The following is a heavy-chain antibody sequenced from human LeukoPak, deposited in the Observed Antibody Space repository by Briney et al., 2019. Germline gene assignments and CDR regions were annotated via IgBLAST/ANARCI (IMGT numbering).Heavy chain of an antibody. D-gene: IGHD3-22*01. J-gene: IGHJ3*02. CDR1: GGSISSYY. CDR3: AIAKGGYYYDSSKAFDI. Sequence: SETLSLTCTVSGGSISSYYWSWIRQPPGKGLEWIGYIYYSGSTNYSPSLKSRVTISVDTSKNQFSLKLSSVTAADTAVYYCAIAKGGYYYDSSKAFDIWGQGTMVTVSS. CDR2: IYYSGST. V-gene: IGHV4-59*01.